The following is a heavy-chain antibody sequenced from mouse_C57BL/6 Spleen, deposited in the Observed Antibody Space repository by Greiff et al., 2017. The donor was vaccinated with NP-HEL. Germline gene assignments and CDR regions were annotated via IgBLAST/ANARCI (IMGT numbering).Heavy chain of an antibody. V-gene: IGHV5-17*01. J-gene: IGHJ2*01. CDR3: ARPLYYGNYGYFDY. CDR2: ISSGSSTI. CDR1: GFTFSDYG. D-gene: IGHD2-1*01. Sequence: DVKLVESGGGLVKPGGSLKLSCAASGFTFSDYGMHWVRQAPEKGLEWVAYISSGSSTIYYADTVKGRFTISRDNAKNTLFLQMTSLRSEDTAMYYCARPLYYGNYGYFDYWGQGTTLTVSS.